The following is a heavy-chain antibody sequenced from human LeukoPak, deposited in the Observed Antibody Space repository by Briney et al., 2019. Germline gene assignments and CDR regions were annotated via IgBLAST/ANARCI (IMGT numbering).Heavy chain of an antibody. D-gene: IGHD2-21*01. V-gene: IGHV1-18*04. J-gene: IGHJ5*02. CDR1: GYTFTGYY. CDR3: ARDGSYSYNWFDP. CDR2: ISAYNGNT. Sequence: ASVKVSCKASGYTFTGYYMHWVRQAPGQGLEWMGWISAYNGNTNYAQKLQGRVTMTTDTSTSTAYMELRSLRSDDTAVYYCARDGSYSYNWFDPWGQGTLVTVSS.